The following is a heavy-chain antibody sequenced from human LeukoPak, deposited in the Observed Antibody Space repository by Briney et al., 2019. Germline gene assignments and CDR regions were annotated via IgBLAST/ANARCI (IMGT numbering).Heavy chain of an antibody. CDR1: GGSISSGGYY. D-gene: IGHD3-22*01. J-gene: IGHJ5*02. V-gene: IGHV4-31*03. CDR3: ARDKDSSGYWDHWFDP. Sequence: SEALSLTCTVSGGSISSGGYYWSWIRQHPGKGLEWIGYIYYSGSTYYNPSLKSRVTISVDTSKNQFSLKLSSVTAADTAVYYCARDKDSSGYWDHWFDPWGQGTLVTVSS. CDR2: IYYSGST.